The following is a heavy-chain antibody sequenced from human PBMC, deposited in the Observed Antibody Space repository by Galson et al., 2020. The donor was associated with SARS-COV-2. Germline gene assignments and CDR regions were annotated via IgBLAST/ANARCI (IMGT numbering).Heavy chain of an antibody. D-gene: IGHD3-3*01. CDR3: ARLRFDFWSGCVFNACDV. CDR2: NHPDDPDI. J-gene: IGHJ3*01. V-gene: IGHV5-51*01. CDR1: GYSFSTYW. Sequence: KIGESLKISCMASGYSFSTYWNGWVRQMPGRGLEWMGINHPDDPDIRYSQSFQGRVTISADKSIGAAFLQWDSLKASDTAMYYCARLRFDFWSGCVFNACDVWGSGTLVSVSS.